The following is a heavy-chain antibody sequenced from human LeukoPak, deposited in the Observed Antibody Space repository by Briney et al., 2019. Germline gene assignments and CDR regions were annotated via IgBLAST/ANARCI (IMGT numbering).Heavy chain of an antibody. CDR1: GFTFTSHS. CDR3: ARAQTLFWEFDGFDI. D-gene: IGHD3-3*01. J-gene: IGHJ3*02. CDR2: MTVTNKI. Sequence: GGSLIPSCAASGFTFTSHSINWVRQAPGNCLEWIASMTVTNKIYYAGCFKGRFTISRNNAQDSVYLQMNSLRDEDTAVYSCARAQTLFWEFDGFDIWGRGTKVTVSS. V-gene: IGHV3-69-1*01.